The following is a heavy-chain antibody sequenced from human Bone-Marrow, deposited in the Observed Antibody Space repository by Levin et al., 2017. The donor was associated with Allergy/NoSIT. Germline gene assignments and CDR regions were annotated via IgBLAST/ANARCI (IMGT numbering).Heavy chain of an antibody. J-gene: IGHJ4*02. D-gene: IGHD6-13*01. CDR3: AKEEDSSFTH. Sequence: GGSLRLSCAASGFTFSSYAMRWVRQAPGMGLEWVSGISNVGRTYYADSVKGRFTISRDNSKNTLYLQMNSLRVEDTAVYYYAKEEDSSFTHWGQGSLVIVSS. CDR2: ISNVGRT. V-gene: IGHV3-23*01. CDR1: GFTFSSYA.